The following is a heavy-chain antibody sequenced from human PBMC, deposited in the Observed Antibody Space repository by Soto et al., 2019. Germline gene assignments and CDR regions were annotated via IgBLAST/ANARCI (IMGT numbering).Heavy chain of an antibody. CDR1: GFTFSSNY. CDR2: IYIADSK. CDR3: ASGYVPWGSSWYAAWFDP. Sequence: EVQLVESGGGLIQPGGSLRLSCAASGFTFSSNYMSWVRQAPGKGLEWVSVIYIADSKYYADSVKGRLTTSIDNYKNTMYLQMHRLRAEDTAVYYCASGYVPWGSSWYAAWFDPWGQGTLGTGSS. D-gene: IGHD6-13*01. J-gene: IGHJ5*02. V-gene: IGHV3-53*01.